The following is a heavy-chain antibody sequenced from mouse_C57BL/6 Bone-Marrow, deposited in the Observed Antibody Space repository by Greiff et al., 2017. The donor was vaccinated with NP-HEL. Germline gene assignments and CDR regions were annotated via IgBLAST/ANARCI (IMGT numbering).Heavy chain of an antibody. CDR1: GYTFTSYW. V-gene: IGHV1-55*01. J-gene: IGHJ3*01. CDR3: ARWDYGNYWFAY. Sequence: QVQLQQPGAELVKPGASVKMSCKASGYTFTSYWINWVKQRPGQGLEWIGDIYPGSGSTNYNEKFTSKATLTVDTSSSTAYMQLSSLTSEGSAVYYCARWDYGNYWFAYWGQGTLVTVSA. CDR2: IYPGSGST. D-gene: IGHD2-1*01.